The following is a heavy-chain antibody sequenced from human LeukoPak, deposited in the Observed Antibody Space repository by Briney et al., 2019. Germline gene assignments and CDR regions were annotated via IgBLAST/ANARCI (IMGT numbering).Heavy chain of an antibody. CDR1: GGTFSSYA. J-gene: IGHJ5*02. CDR2: IIPIFGTA. V-gene: IGHV1-69*05. CDR3: ARDNYAGANWFDP. Sequence: RASVKVSCKASGGTFSSYAISWVRQAPGQGLEWMGGIIPIFGTANYAQKFQGRVTITMDESTSTAYMELSSLRSEDTAVYYCARDNYAGANWFDPWGQGTLVTVSS. D-gene: IGHD1-7*01.